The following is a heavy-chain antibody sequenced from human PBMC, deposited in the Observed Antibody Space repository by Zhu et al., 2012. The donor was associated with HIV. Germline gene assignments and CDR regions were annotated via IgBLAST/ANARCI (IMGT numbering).Heavy chain of an antibody. V-gene: IGHV4-30-4*08. CDR1: GGSISSGDYY. CDR3: ARIARRYFDY. CDR2: IYYSGST. J-gene: IGHJ4*02. Sequence: QVQLQEAGPGLVKSSQTLSLTCTVSGGSISSGDYYWSWIRQPPGKGLEWIGYIYYSGSTFYNPSLKSRLAISLNTSKNQFSLKVSSVTAADTAVYYCARIARRYFDYWGQGTLVTVSS. D-gene: IGHD3-9*01.